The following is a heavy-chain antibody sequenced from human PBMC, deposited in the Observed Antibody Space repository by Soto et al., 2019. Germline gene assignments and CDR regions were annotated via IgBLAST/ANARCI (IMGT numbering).Heavy chain of an antibody. CDR3: ARDRPKDDAFDI. J-gene: IGHJ3*02. CDR1: GFTFSSYA. Sequence: GGSLRLSCAASGFTFSSYAMHWVRQAPGKGLEWVAVISDDGSNKYYADSVKGRFTISRDNSKNTLYLQMNSLRAEVTAVYYCARDRPKDDAFDIWGQGTMVTV. CDR2: ISDDGSNK. V-gene: IGHV3-30*04.